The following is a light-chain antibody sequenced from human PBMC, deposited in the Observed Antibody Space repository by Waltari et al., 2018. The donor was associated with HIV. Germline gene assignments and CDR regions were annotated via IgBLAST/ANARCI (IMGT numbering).Light chain of an antibody. J-gene: IGKJ1*01. CDR3: QQYGSSPRT. CDR1: QSVSSSY. Sequence: EIVLTQSPGTLSLSPGERATLSCRASQSVSSSYLAWYLQKPGQAPRLLIYGASSRATGIPDRFSGSGSGTDFILIISRLEPEDFAVYYCQQYGSSPRTFGQGTKVEIK. CDR2: GAS. V-gene: IGKV3-20*01.